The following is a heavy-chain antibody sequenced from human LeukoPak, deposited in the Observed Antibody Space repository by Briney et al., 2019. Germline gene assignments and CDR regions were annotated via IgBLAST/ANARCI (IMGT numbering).Heavy chain of an antibody. Sequence: PGGSLRLSCAASGFTFSSYGMHWVRQAPGKGLEWVAVISYDGSNKYYADSVKGRFTISRDNSKNTLYLQMNSLRAEDTAVYYCAKWTQGYCSSTSCYTETYYYYMDVWGKGTTVTVSS. J-gene: IGHJ6*03. CDR1: GFTFSSYG. CDR3: AKWTQGYCSSTSCYTETYYYYMDV. V-gene: IGHV3-30*18. D-gene: IGHD2-2*02. CDR2: ISYDGSNK.